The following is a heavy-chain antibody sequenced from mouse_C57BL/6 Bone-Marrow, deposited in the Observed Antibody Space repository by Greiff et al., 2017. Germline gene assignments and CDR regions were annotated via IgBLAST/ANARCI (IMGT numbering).Heavy chain of an antibody. CDR2: IHPNSGST. Sequence: VQLQQPGAELVKPGASVKLSCKASGYTFTSYWMHWVKQRPGQGLEWIGMIHPNSGSTNYNVKFKSKATLTVDKSSSTAYIQLSSMTSEDAAVYDCERPGYYGGYYVDYWGQGTTLTVSS. D-gene: IGHD1-2*01. J-gene: IGHJ2*01. V-gene: IGHV1-64*01. CDR1: GYTFTSYW. CDR3: ERPGYYGGYYVDY.